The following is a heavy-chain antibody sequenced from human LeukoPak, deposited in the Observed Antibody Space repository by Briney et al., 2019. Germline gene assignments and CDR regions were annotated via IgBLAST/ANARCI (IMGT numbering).Heavy chain of an antibody. Sequence: SETLSLTCTVSGGSISSSSYYWGWIRQPPGKGLEWIGSINYSGSTYYNPSLKSRVTISLNTSKHHFSLKLSSVTAADTAVYYCARVLGNWWELLQLAFDIWGQGTMVTVSS. J-gene: IGHJ3*02. V-gene: IGHV4-39*02. D-gene: IGHD1-26*01. CDR2: INYSGST. CDR1: GGSISSSSYY. CDR3: ARVLGNWWELLQLAFDI.